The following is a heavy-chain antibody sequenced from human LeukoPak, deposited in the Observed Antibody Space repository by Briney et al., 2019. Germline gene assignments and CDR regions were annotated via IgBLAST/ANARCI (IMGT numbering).Heavy chain of an antibody. V-gene: IGHV4-59*08. D-gene: IGHD4-17*01. J-gene: IGHJ5*02. CDR3: ARMPPFGYGDYGWFDP. Sequence: SETLSLTCTVSGGSINSFYWSWIRQPPGKGLEWIGYISYSGRTSYNPSLKSRVTISLDTSKNQFSLNLYSVTAADTAVYYCARMPPFGYGDYGWFDPWGQGTLVTVSS. CDR2: ISYSGRT. CDR1: GGSINSFY.